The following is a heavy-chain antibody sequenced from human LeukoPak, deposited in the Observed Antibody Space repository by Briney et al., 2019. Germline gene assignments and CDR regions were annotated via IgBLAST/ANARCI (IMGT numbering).Heavy chain of an antibody. J-gene: IGHJ5*02. Sequence: GGSLGLSCAASGFSFSTYWMHWVRQAPGKGLEWVAVISHDGRNKYYGDSVKGRFTISRDNAKNSLYLQMNSLRAEDTAAYYCARGSSITLFRGIIITWGQGTLVTVSS. CDR2: ISHDGRNK. D-gene: IGHD3-10*01. CDR3: ARGSSITLFRGIIIT. V-gene: IGHV3-30*03. CDR1: GFSFSTYW.